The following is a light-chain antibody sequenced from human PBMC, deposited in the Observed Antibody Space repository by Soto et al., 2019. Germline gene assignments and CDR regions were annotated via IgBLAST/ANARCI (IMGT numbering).Light chain of an antibody. V-gene: IGKV2-28*01. J-gene: IGKJ3*01. CDR3: MQALRPPGVFT. Sequence: DIVMTQSPLSLPVTPGEPASISCRSSQSLLHSNGYNYLDWYLQKPGQSPQLLIYLGSNRASGVPDRFSGRGSGTDFTLKISRVEAEDVGVYYCMQALRPPGVFTFGPGTKVDIK. CDR1: QSLLHSNGYNY. CDR2: LGS.